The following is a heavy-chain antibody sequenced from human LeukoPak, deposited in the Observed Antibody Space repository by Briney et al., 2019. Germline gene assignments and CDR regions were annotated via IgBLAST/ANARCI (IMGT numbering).Heavy chain of an antibody. V-gene: IGHV3-9*01. CDR3: AKGRGFIAAAGLDY. CDR2: ISWNSGSI. J-gene: IGHJ4*02. Sequence: PGRSLRLSCAASGFTFDDYAMHWVRQAPGKGLEWVSGISWNSGSIGYADSVKGRFTISRDNAKNSLYLQMNSLRAEDTALYYCAKGRGFIAAAGLDYWGQGTLVTVSP. D-gene: IGHD6-13*01. CDR1: GFTFDDYA.